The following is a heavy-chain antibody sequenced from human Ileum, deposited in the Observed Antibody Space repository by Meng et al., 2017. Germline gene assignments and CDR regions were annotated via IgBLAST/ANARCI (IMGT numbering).Heavy chain of an antibody. J-gene: IGHJ4*02. CDR1: GCTFSDRW. D-gene: IGHD3-16*01. CDR2: IQSKADGGTT. Sequence: VELGESGGGFRKPWGSLRLSCAASGCTFSDRWMTWVRQAPGKGLEWVGHIQSKADGGTTDYAAPVKGRFTISRDDSKSTLYLQMNSLKTEDTAVYYCTTFYAGYWGQGTLVTVSS. CDR3: TTFYAGY. V-gene: IGHV3-15*01.